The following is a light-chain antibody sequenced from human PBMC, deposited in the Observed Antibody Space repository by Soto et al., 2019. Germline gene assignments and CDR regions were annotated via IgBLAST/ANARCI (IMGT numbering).Light chain of an antibody. Sequence: QAVVTQPPSVSAAPGQKVTISCSGSSSNIGNNYISWYQQLPGTAPKLLIYDTIRRPSGIPDRFSGSKSGTSATLDITGLQTGDEADYYCGMWDSSLRLVVFGGGTKLTVL. CDR1: SSNIGNNY. V-gene: IGLV1-51*01. J-gene: IGLJ2*01. CDR2: DTI. CDR3: GMWDSSLRLVV.